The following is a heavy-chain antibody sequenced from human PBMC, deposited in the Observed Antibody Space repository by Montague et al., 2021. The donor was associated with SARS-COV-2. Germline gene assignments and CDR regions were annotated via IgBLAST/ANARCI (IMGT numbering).Heavy chain of an antibody. V-gene: IGHV4-34*01. J-gene: IGHJ4*02. D-gene: IGHD3-22*01. CDR3: ARGRQHFNMIVVVMTGGEYYFDX. CDR1: GGSFSDYF. Sequence: SETLSLTCAVYGGSFSDYFWTWIRQPPGKGLEWIGEINHRGTSNYNPSLKSRVSISVDTSKNQFSLYLGSVTAADTAVYYCARGRQHFNMIVVVMTGGEYYFDXWGQGSLVTVS. CDR2: INHRGTS.